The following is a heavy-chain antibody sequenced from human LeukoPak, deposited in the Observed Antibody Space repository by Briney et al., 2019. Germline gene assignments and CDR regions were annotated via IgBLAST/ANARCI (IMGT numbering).Heavy chain of an antibody. D-gene: IGHD5-12*01. CDR3: ARGPPSRRGYSGYDYYY. J-gene: IGHJ4*02. CDR1: GFTFSSYG. Sequence: PGGALRLSCAASGFTFSSYGMHWVRQAPGKGLEWVAVIWYDGSNKYYADSVKGRFTISRDNSKNTLYLQMNSLRAEDTAVYYCARGPPSRRGYSGYDYYYWGQGTLVTVSS. V-gene: IGHV3-33*01. CDR2: IWYDGSNK.